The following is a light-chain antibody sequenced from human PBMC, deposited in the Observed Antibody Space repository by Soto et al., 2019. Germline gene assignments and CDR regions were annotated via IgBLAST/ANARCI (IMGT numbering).Light chain of an antibody. CDR3: QQRASWPYT. CDR2: DAS. V-gene: IGKV3-11*01. Sequence: EIVLTQSPDTLSLSPGEGATLSCRASHDVSVSLVWYRQRPGQSPRLLIHDASNRATGISARFSGSGSGTDFTITIGSLEPEESALYSCQQRASWPYTSGQGTKVEIK. CDR1: HDVSVS. J-gene: IGKJ2*01.